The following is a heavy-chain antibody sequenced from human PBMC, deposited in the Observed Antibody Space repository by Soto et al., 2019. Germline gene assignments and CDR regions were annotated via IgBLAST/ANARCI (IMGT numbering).Heavy chain of an antibody. CDR2: INAGNGNT. V-gene: IGHV1-3*01. J-gene: IGHJ6*02. CDR1: GYTFTTHA. Sequence: ASVKVSCKASGYTFTTHAMHWVRQAPGQRLEWMGWINAGNGNTKYSQNFQDRVTFTRDTSASTAYMELRSLRSEDTAVYYCARDFDSSGYCYSLPNYYGMDVWGQGTTVTVSS. CDR3: ARDFDSSGYCYSLPNYYGMDV. D-gene: IGHD3-22*01.